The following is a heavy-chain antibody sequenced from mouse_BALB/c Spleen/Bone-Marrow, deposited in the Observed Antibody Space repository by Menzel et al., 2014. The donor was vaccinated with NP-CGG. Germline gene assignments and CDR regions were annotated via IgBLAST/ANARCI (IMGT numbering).Heavy chain of an antibody. Sequence: QVQLQQPGAELVRPGVSVKISCKGSGYTFTDYTMHWVKQSHAKSLEWIGVISTYYGDASYNQKFKGKATMTVDKSSSTAYMELSSPTSEDSAVYYCTRYDLTTRAFAYWGQGTLVTVSA. CDR1: GYTFTDYT. CDR2: ISTYYGDA. V-gene: IGHV1S137*01. J-gene: IGHJ3*01. D-gene: IGHD3-3*01. CDR3: TRYDLTTRAFAY.